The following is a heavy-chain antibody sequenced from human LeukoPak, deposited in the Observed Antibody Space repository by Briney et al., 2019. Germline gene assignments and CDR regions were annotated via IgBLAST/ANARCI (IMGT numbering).Heavy chain of an antibody. V-gene: IGHV1-69*05. CDR2: IIPIFGTA. J-gene: IGHJ4*02. Sequence: GSSVKVSCKASVGTFSSYAISWVRQAPGQGLEWMGGIIPIFGTANYAQKFQGRVTITTDESTSTAYMELSSLRSEDTAVYYCARGGATVTTFRFDYWGQGTLVTVSS. CDR3: ARGGATVTTFRFDY. D-gene: IGHD4-11*01. CDR1: VGTFSSYA.